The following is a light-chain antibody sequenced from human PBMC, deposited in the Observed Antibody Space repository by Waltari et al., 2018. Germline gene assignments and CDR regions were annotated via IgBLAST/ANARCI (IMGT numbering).Light chain of an antibody. V-gene: IGKV1-5*03. Sequence: DIQMTQSPSTLSASIGDRVTITCRASQSVRTWLAWFQQKPGKAPKLLIHKSSNLESGVPSRFSGSGSGTEFTLTISSLQPDDFATYYCQQYNLYSTFGQVTRLEMK. J-gene: IGKJ5*01. CDR3: QQYNLYST. CDR2: KSS. CDR1: QSVRTW.